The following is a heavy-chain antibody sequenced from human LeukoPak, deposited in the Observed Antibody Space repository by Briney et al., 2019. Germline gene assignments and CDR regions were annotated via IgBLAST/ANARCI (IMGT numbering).Heavy chain of an antibody. J-gene: IGHJ4*02. D-gene: IGHD1-26*01. V-gene: IGHV3-74*01. Sequence: GGSLRLSCAASGFTFSDTWMHWVRQAPGEGLVWVSRIRSDGSDTRYAESVKGRFTIARDNAKSTLYLQMNSLRAEDTAVYYCARGGLLSRYWGQGTLVTVSS. CDR1: GFTFSDTW. CDR3: ARGGLLSRY. CDR2: IRSDGSDT.